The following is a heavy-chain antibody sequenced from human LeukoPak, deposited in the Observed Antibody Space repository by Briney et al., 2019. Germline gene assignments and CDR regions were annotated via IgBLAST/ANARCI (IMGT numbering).Heavy chain of an antibody. CDR1: GGSFSGYY. CDR2: INHSGGT. CDR3: ARGARYYYDSSGYYLDY. D-gene: IGHD3-22*01. J-gene: IGHJ4*02. Sequence: PSETLSLTCAVYGGSFSGYYWSWIRQPPGKGLEWIGEINHSGGTNYNPSLKSRVTISVDTSKNQFSLKLSSVTAADTAVYYCARGARYYYDSSGYYLDYWGQGTLVTVSS. V-gene: IGHV4-34*01.